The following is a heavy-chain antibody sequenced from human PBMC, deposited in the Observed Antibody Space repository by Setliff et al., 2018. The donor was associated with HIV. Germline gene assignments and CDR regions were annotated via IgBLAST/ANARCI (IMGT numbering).Heavy chain of an antibody. J-gene: IGHJ4*02. CDR1: GGSINNKY. Sequence: SETLSLTCTVSGGSINNKYWSWIRQPAGKGLEWIGRIYSGGNTNYNPSLKSRVVMSVDTSKNQFSLKLTSVTAADTATYYCARRDGYSYGFYFDYWGQGTLVTVSS. CDR3: ARRDGYSYGFYFDY. D-gene: IGHD5-18*01. V-gene: IGHV4-4*07. CDR2: IYSGGNT.